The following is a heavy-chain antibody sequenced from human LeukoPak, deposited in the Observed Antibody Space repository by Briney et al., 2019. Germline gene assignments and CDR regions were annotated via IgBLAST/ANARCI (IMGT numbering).Heavy chain of an antibody. J-gene: IGHJ4*02. D-gene: IGHD3-22*01. CDR1: GYTFTSYD. CDR2: MNPNSGNT. V-gene: IGHV1-8*01. Sequence: ASVKVSCKASGYTFTSYDINWVRQATGQRLEWMGWMNPNSGNTGYAQKFQGRVTMTRNTSISTAYMELSSLRSEDTAVYYCARADLYYYDSSGYGAKKTYYFDYWGQGTLVTVSS. CDR3: ARADLYYYDSSGYGAKKTYYFDY.